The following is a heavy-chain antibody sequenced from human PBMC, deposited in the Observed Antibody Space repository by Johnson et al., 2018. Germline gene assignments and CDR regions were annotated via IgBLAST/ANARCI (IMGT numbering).Heavy chain of an antibody. Sequence: QVQLVESGGGVVQPGRSLRLSCAASGFTFSSYGMHWVRQAPGKGLEWVAVISYDGSNKYYADSVKGRFTISRDNSKNTRYLHMNSRRAGDKAVDYCESVGSIPPGGYYYYFYMDVWGKGTTVTVSS. D-gene: IGHD4-23*01. CDR2: ISYDGSNK. J-gene: IGHJ6*03. CDR1: GFTFSSYG. CDR3: ESVGSIPPGGYYYYFYMDV. V-gene: IGHV3-30*03.